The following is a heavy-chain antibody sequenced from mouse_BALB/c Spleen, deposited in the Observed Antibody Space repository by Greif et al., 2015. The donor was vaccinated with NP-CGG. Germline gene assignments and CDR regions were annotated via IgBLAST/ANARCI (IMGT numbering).Heavy chain of an antibody. D-gene: IGHD1-1*01. CDR2: IRNKANGYTT. CDR1: GFTFTDYY. V-gene: IGHV7-3*02. CDR3: ARDYYGSSYWYFDV. Sequence: EVQLQESGGGLVQPGGSLGLSCATSGFTFTDYYMSWVRQPPGKALEWLGFIRNKANGYTTEYSASVKGRFTISRDNSQSILYLQMNTLRAEDSATYYCARDYYGSSYWYFDVWGAGTTVTVSS. J-gene: IGHJ1*01.